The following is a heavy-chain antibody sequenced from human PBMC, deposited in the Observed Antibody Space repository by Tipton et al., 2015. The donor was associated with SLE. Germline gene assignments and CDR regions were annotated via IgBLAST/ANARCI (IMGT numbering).Heavy chain of an antibody. CDR2: INYSGNT. CDR3: ARRQLSSYFDL. D-gene: IGHD1-1*01. Sequence: TLSLTCAVSGDSISRTGYSWNWIRQPPGKGLEWISFINYSGNTYFNPSLKSRVTTSVDTSKNHFSLKLSSVTAADTAVYYCARRQLSSYFDLWGRGTLVTVSS. V-gene: IGHV4-61*03. J-gene: IGHJ2*01. CDR1: GDSISRTGYS.